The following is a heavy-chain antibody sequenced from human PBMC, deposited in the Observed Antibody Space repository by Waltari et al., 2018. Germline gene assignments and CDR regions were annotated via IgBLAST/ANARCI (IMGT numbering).Heavy chain of an antibody. CDR1: GFPFSDSY. Sequence: QVQLVESGGGLVKPGGSLRLSCAASGFPFSDSYMSWMRQAPGKGREWVSHIGLSGSPIYYADSVKGRFTISRDNAKNSLNLQMNSLRAEDTAVYYCAKSRLGHYFDYWGQGTLVTVSS. J-gene: IGHJ4*02. V-gene: IGHV3-11*04. CDR2: IGLSGSPI. CDR3: AKSRLGHYFDY. D-gene: IGHD3-16*01.